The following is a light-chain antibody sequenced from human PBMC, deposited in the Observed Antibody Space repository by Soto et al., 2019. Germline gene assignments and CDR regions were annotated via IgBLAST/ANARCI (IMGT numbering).Light chain of an antibody. CDR3: QHYCSSPLG. Sequence: EIVLTQSPGTLSLSPGERATLSCRASQSVSSSYLAWYQQKPGQAPRLLIYGASSRATGIPDRFSGSGSGTDFTLTINRLEPEDFAVYYCQHYCSSPLGFGQGTKLEIK. CDR2: GAS. J-gene: IGKJ2*03. CDR1: QSVSSSY. V-gene: IGKV3-20*01.